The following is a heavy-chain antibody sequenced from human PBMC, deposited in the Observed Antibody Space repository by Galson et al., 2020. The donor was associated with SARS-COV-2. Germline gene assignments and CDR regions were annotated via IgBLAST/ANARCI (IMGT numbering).Heavy chain of an antibody. D-gene: IGHD4-17*01. CDR1: GGSFSGHY. V-gene: IGHV4-34*01. J-gene: IGHJ4*02. Sequence: SQTLSLTCAVYGGSFSGHYWSWIRQSPGKGLEWIGEITQSGSVNYTPSLKSRVTISADTSKNQFSLELRSVTAVDTAVYYCARGLTSASFYFDSWGQGTLVSVSS. CDR3: ARGLTSASFYFDS. CDR2: ITQSGSV.